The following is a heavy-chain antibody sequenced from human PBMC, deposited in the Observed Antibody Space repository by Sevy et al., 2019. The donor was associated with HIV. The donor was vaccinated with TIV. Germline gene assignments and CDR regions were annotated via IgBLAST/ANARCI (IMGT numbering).Heavy chain of an antibody. CDR3: VRYLAVATT. J-gene: IGHJ4*02. CDR2: ISGSGGDT. CDR1: GFTFNTYA. D-gene: IGHD3-9*01. Sequence: GGSLRLSCVASGFTFNTYAMSWVRQAPGRGLEWVSSISGSGGDTYYADSVKGRFTISRDNSKNTLYLHMDSLRVEDTAVYYCVRYLAVATTRGQGTLVTVSS. V-gene: IGHV3-23*01.